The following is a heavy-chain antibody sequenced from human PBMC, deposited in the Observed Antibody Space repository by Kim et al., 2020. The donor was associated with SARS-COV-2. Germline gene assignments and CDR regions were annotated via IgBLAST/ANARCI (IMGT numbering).Heavy chain of an antibody. Sequence: GTTEYARSVKGRFTISRDDSNSIAYLQMNSLKTEDTAVYYCTRARELPDYWGQGTLVTVSS. V-gene: IGHV3-49*02. CDR3: TRARELPDY. J-gene: IGHJ4*02. CDR2: GTT. D-gene: IGHD1-26*01.